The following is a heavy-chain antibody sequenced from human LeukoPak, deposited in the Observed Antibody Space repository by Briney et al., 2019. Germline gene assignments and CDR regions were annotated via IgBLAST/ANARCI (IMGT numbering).Heavy chain of an antibody. D-gene: IGHD3-22*01. Sequence: ASVKVSCKASGYTFTDYYMHWVRQAPGQGLEWMGWINPNSGGTNYAQKFQGRVTMTRDTSISTAYMELSRLRSDDTAVYYCARDYYDSSGYYYWGQGTLVTVSS. J-gene: IGHJ4*02. V-gene: IGHV1-2*02. CDR1: GYTFTDYY. CDR3: ARDYYDSSGYYY. CDR2: INPNSGGT.